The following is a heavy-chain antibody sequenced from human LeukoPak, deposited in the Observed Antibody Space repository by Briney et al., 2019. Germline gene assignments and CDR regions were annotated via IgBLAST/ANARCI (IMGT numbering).Heavy chain of an antibody. J-gene: IGHJ4*02. CDR2: ISGSGGST. CDR1: GFTFSSYA. V-gene: IGHV3-23*01. Sequence: GGSLRLSCAASGFTFSSYAMSWVRQAPGKGLEWVSAISGSGGSTYYADSVKGRFTISRDNSKNTLYLQMNSLRAEDTAVYYCASGGYCSSTSCYGVLDYWGQGTLVTVSS. CDR3: ASGGYCSSTSCYGVLDY. D-gene: IGHD2-2*03.